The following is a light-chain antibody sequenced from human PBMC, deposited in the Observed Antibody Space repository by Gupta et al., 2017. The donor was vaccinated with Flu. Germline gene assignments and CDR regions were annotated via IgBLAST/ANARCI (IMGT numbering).Light chain of an antibody. Sequence: EIVMTQSPRSLSVTPGEPASLSCRSSQSLQHSFGNTYLDSYLQRPGQSPRLLIYLGSNRASGVPDRFSGSGSGTEFTLKISRVEAEDVGVYYCMQALLSPTFGGGTKLEIK. V-gene: IGKV2-28*01. CDR3: MQALLSPT. CDR2: LGS. J-gene: IGKJ4*01. CDR1: QSLQHSFGNTY.